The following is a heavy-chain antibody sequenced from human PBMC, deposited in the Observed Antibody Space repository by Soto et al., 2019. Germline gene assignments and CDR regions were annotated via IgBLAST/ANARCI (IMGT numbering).Heavy chain of an antibody. Sequence: GGSLRLSCAASGFTFSSYSMNWVRQAPGKGLEWVSYISSSSSTIYYADSVKGRFTISRDNAKNSLYLQMNSLRDEDTAVYYCARKGASGFGDYYYYMDVWGKGTTVTVSS. V-gene: IGHV3-48*02. J-gene: IGHJ6*03. CDR2: ISSSSSTI. CDR1: GFTFSSYS. CDR3: ARKGASGFGDYYYYMDV. D-gene: IGHD3-10*01.